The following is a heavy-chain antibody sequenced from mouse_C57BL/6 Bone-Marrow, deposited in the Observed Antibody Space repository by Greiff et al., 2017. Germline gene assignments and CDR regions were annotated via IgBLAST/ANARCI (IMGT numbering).Heavy chain of an antibody. CDR2: IYPRDGST. D-gene: IGHD1-1*01. V-gene: IGHV1-85*01. CDR3: ARDYGSSYWYFDV. CDR1: GYTFTSYD. Sequence: VQLQQSGPELVKPGASVKLSCKASGYTFTSYDINWVKQRPGQGLEWIGWIYPRDGSTKYNEKFKGKATLTVDTSSSTAYMELHSLTSEDSAVYFYARDYGSSYWYFDVWGTGTTVTVSS. J-gene: IGHJ1*03.